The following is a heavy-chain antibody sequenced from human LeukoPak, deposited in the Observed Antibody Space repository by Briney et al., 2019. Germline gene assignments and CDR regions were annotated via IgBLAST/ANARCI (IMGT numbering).Heavy chain of an antibody. J-gene: IGHJ4*02. D-gene: IGHD3-3*01. CDR2: IYYSGST. CDR1: GGSIGSYY. V-gene: IGHV4-59*01. Sequence: SETLSLTCTVSGGSIGSYYWSWIRQPPGKGLEWVGYIYYSGSTNYNPSLKSRVTISVDTSKNQFSLKLSSVTAADTAVYYCARERRRLLSTNYFDYWGQGTLVTVSS. CDR3: ARERRRLLSTNYFDY.